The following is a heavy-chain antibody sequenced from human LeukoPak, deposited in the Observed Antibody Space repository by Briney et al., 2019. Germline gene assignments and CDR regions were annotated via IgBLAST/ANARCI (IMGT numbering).Heavy chain of an antibody. CDR3: AGFYGGNSLYYYYYMDV. CDR1: SGSISSYY. CDR2: IYNSGST. V-gene: IGHV4-59*01. Sequence: TSETLSLTCTVSSGSISSYYWSWIRQPPGKGLEWIGYIYNSGSTNYNPSLESRVTISVDTSKNQFPLNLSSVTTADTAVYYCAGFYGGNSLYYYYYMDVWGKGTTVTISS. D-gene: IGHD4-23*01. J-gene: IGHJ6*03.